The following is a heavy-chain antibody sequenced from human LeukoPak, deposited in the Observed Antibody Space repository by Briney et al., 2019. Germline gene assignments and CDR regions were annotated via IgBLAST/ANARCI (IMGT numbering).Heavy chain of an antibody. D-gene: IGHD6-19*01. J-gene: IGHJ3*02. Sequence: GGSLRLSCAAYGFPVSSNYMSWVRQAPGKGLEWVSVIYSGGSTYYADSVKGRFTISRDKSKNMLYLQMNSLRAEDTAVYYCAKVGAVAGPKTDAFDIWGQGTMVTVSS. V-gene: IGHV3-53*01. CDR2: IYSGGST. CDR1: GFPVSSNY. CDR3: AKVGAVAGPKTDAFDI.